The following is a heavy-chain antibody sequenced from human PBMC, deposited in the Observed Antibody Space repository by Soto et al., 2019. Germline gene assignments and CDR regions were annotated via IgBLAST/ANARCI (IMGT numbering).Heavy chain of an antibody. CDR3: ARTPLSIAVAVLKPDFDY. Sequence: SVKVSCKASGGTFSSYTISWVRQAPGQGLEWMGRIIPILGIANYAQKFQGRVTITADKSTSTAYMELSSLRSEDTAVYYCARTPLSIAVAVLKPDFDYWGQGTLVTVSS. CDR1: GGTFSSYT. J-gene: IGHJ4*02. D-gene: IGHD6-19*01. CDR2: IIPILGIA. V-gene: IGHV1-69*02.